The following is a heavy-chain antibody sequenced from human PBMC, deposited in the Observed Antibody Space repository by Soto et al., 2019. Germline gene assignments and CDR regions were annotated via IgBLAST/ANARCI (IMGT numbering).Heavy chain of an antibody. CDR1: GGTFSRYA. V-gene: IGHV1-69*06. D-gene: IGHD3-16*01. J-gene: IGHJ2*01. Sequence: QVQLVQSGAEVKKPGSSVKVSCKASGGTFSRYAISWVRQAPGQGLEWMGGIIPIIGTTNYAQKFQGRVTITANKSTSTAYMELSSLRSEDTAVYYWAGRAGARYVGNSEDWYFDLWGRGTPVTVSS. CDR2: IIPIIGTT. CDR3: AGRAGARYVGNSEDWYFDL.